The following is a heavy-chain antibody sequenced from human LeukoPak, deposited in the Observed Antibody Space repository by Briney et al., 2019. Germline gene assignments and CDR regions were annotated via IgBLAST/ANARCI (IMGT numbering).Heavy chain of an antibody. Sequence: SQTLSLTCTVSGGSISSGSYYWSWIRQPAGKGLEWIGEINHSGSTNYNPSLKSRVTISVDTSKNQFSLKLSSVTAADTAVYYCARPGSRYDYVWGSYRYRPPGYYMDVWGKGTTVTISS. CDR3: ARPGSRYDYVWGSYRYRPPGYYMDV. D-gene: IGHD3-16*02. J-gene: IGHJ6*03. CDR1: GGSISSGSYY. CDR2: INHSGST. V-gene: IGHV4-61*09.